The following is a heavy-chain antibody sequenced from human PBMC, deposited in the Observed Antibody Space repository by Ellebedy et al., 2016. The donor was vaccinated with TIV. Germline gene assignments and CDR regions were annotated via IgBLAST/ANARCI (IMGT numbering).Heavy chain of an antibody. CDR3: VTGGAPWVSDY. CDR2: ITTGGTNA. CDR1: GFTFSTYP. V-gene: IGHV3-23*01. D-gene: IGHD3-10*01. J-gene: IGHJ4*02. Sequence: PGGSLRLSCTTSGFTFSTYPMSWARQAPGKGPEWVSSITTGGTNAYYADSVKGRFTISRDDSKNTLYLQINRLSDEDTAIYYCVTGGAPWVSDYWGQGTLVVVSS.